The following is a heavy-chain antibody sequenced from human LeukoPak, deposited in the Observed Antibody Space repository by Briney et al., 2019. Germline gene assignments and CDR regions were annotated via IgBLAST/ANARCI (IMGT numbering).Heavy chain of an antibody. Sequence: PGGSLRLSCAASGFTFSNAWMSWVRQAPGKGLEWVGRIKSKNEGGTTDYAVPVKGRFTISRDDSKDTLYLQMNSLKSEDTAVYYCDTEWMGIGDHWGQGTLVTVSS. CDR3: DTEWMGIGDH. D-gene: IGHD5-12*01. CDR2: IKSKNEGGTT. CDR1: GFTFSNAW. V-gene: IGHV3-15*01. J-gene: IGHJ4*02.